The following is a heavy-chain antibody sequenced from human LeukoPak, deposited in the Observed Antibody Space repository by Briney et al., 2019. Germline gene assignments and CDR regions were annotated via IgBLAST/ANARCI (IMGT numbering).Heavy chain of an antibody. CDR3: ARAPMLAYCGGDCYYFDY. Sequence: SVKVSCKASGGTFSSYAVSWVRQAPGQGLEWMGGIIPIFGTANYAQKFQGRVTITADESTSTAYMELSSLRSEDTAVYYCARAPMLAYCGGDCYYFDYWGQGTLVTVSS. D-gene: IGHD2-21*02. J-gene: IGHJ4*02. CDR1: GGTFSSYA. CDR2: IIPIFGTA. V-gene: IGHV1-69*13.